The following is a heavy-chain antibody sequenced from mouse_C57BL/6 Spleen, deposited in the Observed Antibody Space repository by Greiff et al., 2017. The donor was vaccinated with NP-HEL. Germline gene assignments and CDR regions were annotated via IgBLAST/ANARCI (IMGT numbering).Heavy chain of an antibody. CDR2: IDPENGDT. J-gene: IGHJ3*01. CDR3: TYDYGFAY. V-gene: IGHV14-4*01. Sequence: SGAELVRPGASVKLSCTASGFNIKDDYMHWVKQRPEQGLEWIGWIDPENGDTEYASKFQGKATITADTSSNTAYLQLSSLTSEDTAVYYCTYDYGFAYWGQGTLVTVSA. D-gene: IGHD2-4*01. CDR1: GFNIKDDY.